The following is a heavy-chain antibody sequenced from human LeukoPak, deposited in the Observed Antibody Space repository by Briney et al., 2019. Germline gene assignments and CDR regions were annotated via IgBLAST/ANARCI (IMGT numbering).Heavy chain of an antibody. CDR3: AREMATRLGYFDY. CDR1: GFTFSSYG. CDR2: IWYDGSNK. Sequence: GRSLRLSCAASGFTFSSYGMHWVRQAPGKGLEWVAVIWYDGSNKYYADSVKGRFTISRDNPKNTLYLQMNSLRAEDTAVYYCAREMATRLGYFDYWGQGTLVTVSS. D-gene: IGHD5-24*01. V-gene: IGHV3-33*01. J-gene: IGHJ4*02.